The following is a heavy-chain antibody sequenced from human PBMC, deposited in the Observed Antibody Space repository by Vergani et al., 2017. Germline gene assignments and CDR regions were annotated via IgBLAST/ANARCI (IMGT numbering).Heavy chain of an antibody. D-gene: IGHD3-10*01. CDR1: GFTFSSYA. V-gene: IGHV3-23*01. Sequence: EVQLLESGGGLVQPGGSLRLSCAASGFTFSSYAMSWVRQAPGKGLEWVSAISGSGGSTYYADSVKGRFTISRDNSKNTLYLQMNSLRAEDTAVYYCAKDLSQXDYGSGRADDAFDIWGQGTMVTVSS. J-gene: IGHJ3*02. CDR2: ISGSGGST. CDR3: AKDLSQXDYGSGRADDAFDI.